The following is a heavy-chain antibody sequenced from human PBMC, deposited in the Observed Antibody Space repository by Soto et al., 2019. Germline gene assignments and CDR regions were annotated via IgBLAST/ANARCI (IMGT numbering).Heavy chain of an antibody. J-gene: IGHJ4*02. CDR3: AGDKDWAFDY. CDR1: GFTFSSYG. Sequence: PGGSLRLSCAASGFTFSSYGMPWVRQAPGKGLEWVSVISDGRSNIYYADSVKGRFTVSRDNAQKSLFLVMNSLRAEDTAVYYCAGDKDWAFDYWGQGTLVTVSS. CDR2: ISDGRSNI. D-gene: IGHD3-9*01. V-gene: IGHV3-21*05.